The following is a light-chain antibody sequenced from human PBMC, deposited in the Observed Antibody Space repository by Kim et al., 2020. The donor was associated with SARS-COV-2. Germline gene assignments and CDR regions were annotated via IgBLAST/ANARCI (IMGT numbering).Light chain of an antibody. V-gene: IGLV3-1*01. J-gene: IGLJ2*01. CDR2: QDN. CDR3: QACDSNTVV. Sequence: SVSPGQTASITCSGDKLGDKYASWYQQKPGQSPVVVIYQDNKRPSGIPERFSGSSSGNTATLTISETQAMDEADYYCQACDSNTVVFGGGTQLTVL. CDR1: KLGDKY.